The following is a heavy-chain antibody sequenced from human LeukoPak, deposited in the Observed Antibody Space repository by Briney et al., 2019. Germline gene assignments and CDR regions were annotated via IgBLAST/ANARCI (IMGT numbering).Heavy chain of an antibody. V-gene: IGHV3-23*01. D-gene: IGHD2-2*01. CDR1: GFTFSSYA. J-gene: IGHJ4*02. Sequence: GGSLRLSCAASGFTFSSYAMSWVGQAPGKGLEWVSAISGSGGSTYYADSVKGRFTISRDNSNNTLYLQMNSLRAEDTAVYYCAKEEYIVVVPAAIDYWGQGTLVTVSS. CDR2: ISGSGGST. CDR3: AKEEYIVVVPAAIDY.